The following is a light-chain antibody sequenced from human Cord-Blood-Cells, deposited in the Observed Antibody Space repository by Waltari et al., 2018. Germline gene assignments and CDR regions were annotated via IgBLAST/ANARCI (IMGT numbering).Light chain of an antibody. CDR1: QSVSSSY. J-gene: IGKJ3*01. CDR3: QQYGSSPFT. Sequence: EIVLTQSLGPLSLSPGERASLSCRASQSVSSSYLAWYQQKPGPAPRLLIYGASSRATGIPDRFSGSGSGTDFTLTISRLEPEDFAVYYCQQYGSSPFTFGPGTKVDIK. CDR2: GAS. V-gene: IGKV3-20*01.